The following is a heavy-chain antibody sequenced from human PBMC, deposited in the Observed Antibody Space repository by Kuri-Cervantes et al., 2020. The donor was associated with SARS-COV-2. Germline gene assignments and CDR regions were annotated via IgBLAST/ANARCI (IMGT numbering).Heavy chain of an antibody. CDR3: TTALDYDFWSGSTPGYYYYMDV. CDR1: GFTFSNAW. CDR2: IKSKTDGGTT. D-gene: IGHD3-3*01. J-gene: IGHJ6*03. Sequence: GEPLKISCAASGFTFSNAWMSRVRQAPGKGLEWVGRIKSKTDGGTTDYAAPVKGRFTISRDDSKNTLYLQMNSLKTEDTAVYYCTTALDYDFWSGSTPGYYYYMDVWGKGTTVTVSS. V-gene: IGHV3-15*01.